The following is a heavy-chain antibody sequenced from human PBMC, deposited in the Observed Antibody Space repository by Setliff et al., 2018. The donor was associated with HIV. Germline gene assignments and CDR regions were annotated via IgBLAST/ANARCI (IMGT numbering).Heavy chain of an antibody. CDR3: LRETGVNVAADGRGYHTFDF. CDR1: GGSISSSSYY. J-gene: IGHJ3*01. CDR2: IFHRGGT. Sequence: SETLSLTCTVSGGSISSSSYYWGWVRQAPGKGLEYIGTIFHRGGTFNNPSLKSRVTMSVDTSKNQFSLKLTSVTAADTAIYYCLRETGVNVAADGRGYHTFDFWGRGTVVTVSS. V-gene: IGHV4-39*02. D-gene: IGHD2-8*02.